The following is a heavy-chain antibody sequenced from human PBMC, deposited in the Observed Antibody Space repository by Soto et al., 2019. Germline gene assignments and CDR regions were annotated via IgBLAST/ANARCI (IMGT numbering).Heavy chain of an antibody. V-gene: IGHV1-2*04. CDR2: INPNSGDT. D-gene: IGHD4-17*01. J-gene: IGHJ4*02. Sequence: ASVKVSCKASGYTFTGYQIHWVRQAPGQGLEWMGWINPNSGDTDYAQKFQGWVTMTRDTSISTAYMVLNRLTSDDTAVYYCARGLLSLTTAFDYWGQGTLVTVSS. CDR1: GYTFTGYQ. CDR3: ARGLLSLTTAFDY.